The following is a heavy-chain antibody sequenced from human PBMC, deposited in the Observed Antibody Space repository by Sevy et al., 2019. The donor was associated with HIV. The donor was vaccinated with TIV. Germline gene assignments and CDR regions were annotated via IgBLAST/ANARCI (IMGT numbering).Heavy chain of an antibody. D-gene: IGHD6-19*01. J-gene: IGHJ4*02. CDR2: IKQDGSEK. Sequence: GGCLRLSCAASGFTFSSYWMSWVRQAPGKGLEWVANIKQDGSEKYYVDSVKGRFTISRDNAKNSLYLQMNSLRAEDTAVYYCARVTYPDYSSGGGYLGYWGQGTLVTVSS. CDR1: GFTFSSYW. CDR3: ARVTYPDYSSGGGYLGY. V-gene: IGHV3-7*01.